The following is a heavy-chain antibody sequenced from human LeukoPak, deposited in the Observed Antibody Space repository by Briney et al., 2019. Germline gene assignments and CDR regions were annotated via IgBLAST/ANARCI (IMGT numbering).Heavy chain of an antibody. CDR3: ARGSGEQWLNLDY. D-gene: IGHD6-19*01. V-gene: IGHV4-34*01. CDR2: INHSGST. CDR1: GGSFSGYY. J-gene: IGHJ4*02. Sequence: PSETLSLTCAVYGGSFSGYYWSWIRQPPGKGLEGIGEINHSGSTNYNPSLKSRVTISVDTSKNQFSLKLSSVTAADTAAYYCARGSGEQWLNLDYWGQGTLVTVSS.